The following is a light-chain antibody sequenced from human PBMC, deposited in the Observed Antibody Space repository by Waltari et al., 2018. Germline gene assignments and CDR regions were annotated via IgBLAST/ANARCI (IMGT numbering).Light chain of an antibody. J-gene: IGKJ4*01. CDR2: DAS. CDR1: QSVGSF. Sequence: EIVLTQSPVTLSLSPGEGATLSCKTSQSVGSFLAWYQQRPGQAPRLLIYDASRRATGIPTRFSGSGSGTDFTRTISSLESEDFAVYYCQQYYSTVTFGGGTKVEIK. V-gene: IGKV3-11*01. CDR3: QQYYSTVT.